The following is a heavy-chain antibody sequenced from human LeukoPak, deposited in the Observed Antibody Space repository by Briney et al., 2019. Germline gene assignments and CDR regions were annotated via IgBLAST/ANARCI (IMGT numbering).Heavy chain of an antibody. J-gene: IGHJ6*02. CDR3: ARDGPNSSSWYGGDYYYGMDV. CDR1: GGSIGTYS. V-gene: IGHV4-59*12. D-gene: IGHD6-13*01. Sequence: SETLSLTCTVSGGSIGTYSWNWIRQPPGKRLEWIGYIYYSGTTNYNPSLKSRVTISVDTSKNQFSLKLSSVTAADTAVYYCARDGPNSSSWYGGDYYYGMDVWGQGTTVTVSS. CDR2: IYYSGTT.